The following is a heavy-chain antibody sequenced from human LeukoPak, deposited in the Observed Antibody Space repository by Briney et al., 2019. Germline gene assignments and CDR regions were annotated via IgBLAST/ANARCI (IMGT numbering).Heavy chain of an antibody. CDR3: ARTHSTYYDSSGYDYYYYGMDV. Sequence: GGSLRLSCAASGFTFSSYGMHWVRQAPGKGLEWVANIKQDGSEKYYVDSVKGRFTISRDNAKNSLYLQMNSLRAEDTAVYYCARTHSTYYDSSGYDYYYYGMDVWGQGTTVTVSS. CDR1: GFTFSSYG. V-gene: IGHV3-7*01. D-gene: IGHD3-22*01. CDR2: IKQDGSEK. J-gene: IGHJ6*02.